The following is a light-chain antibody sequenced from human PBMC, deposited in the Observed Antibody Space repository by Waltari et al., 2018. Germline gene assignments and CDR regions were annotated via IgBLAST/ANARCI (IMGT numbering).Light chain of an antibody. V-gene: IGLV1-44*01. J-gene: IGLJ3*02. CDR1: SSNIGNNP. CDR3: ASWDDSLNGFWV. CDR2: SNN. Sequence: QSVLTQPPSASGTPGQRVTISCSGSSSNIGNNPVNWYQQFPGTAPKLLLYSNNHRPSGVPDRFSGSRSATSASLAISGLQSEDEADYYCASWDDSLNGFWVFGGGTKLTVL.